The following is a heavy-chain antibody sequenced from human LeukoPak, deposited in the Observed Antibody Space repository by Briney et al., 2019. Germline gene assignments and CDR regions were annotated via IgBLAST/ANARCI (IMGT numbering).Heavy chain of an antibody. CDR1: GFTFSDYY. Sequence: PGGSLRLSCAASGFTFSDYYMSWIRQAPGKGLEWVSYISSSGSTIYYADSVKGRFTISRDNAKNSLFLQMNSLRAEDTAVYYCARGQAYVDIVATDAFDIWGQGTMVTVSS. J-gene: IGHJ3*02. CDR3: ARGQAYVDIVATDAFDI. V-gene: IGHV3-11*01. D-gene: IGHD5-12*01. CDR2: ISSSGSTI.